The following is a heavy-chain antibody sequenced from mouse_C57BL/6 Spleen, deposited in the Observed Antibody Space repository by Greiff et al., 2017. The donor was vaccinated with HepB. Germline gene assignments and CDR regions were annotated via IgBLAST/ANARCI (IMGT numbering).Heavy chain of an antibody. Sequence: EVKLVESGGDLVKPVGSLKLSCAASGFTFSSYGMSWVRQTPDKRLEWVATISSGGSYTYYPDSVKGRFTISRDNAKNTLYLQMSSLKSEDTAMYYCARRWDWYFDVWGTGTTVTVSS. CDR1: GFTFSSYG. CDR3: ARRWDWYFDV. J-gene: IGHJ1*03. V-gene: IGHV5-6*01. D-gene: IGHD1-1*02. CDR2: ISSGGSYT.